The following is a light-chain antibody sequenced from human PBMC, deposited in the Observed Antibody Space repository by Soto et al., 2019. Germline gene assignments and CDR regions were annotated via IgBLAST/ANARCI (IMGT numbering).Light chain of an antibody. CDR3: QQLNSYPLT. CDR2: AAS. CDR1: QSISNW. J-gene: IGKJ1*01. Sequence: DIQLTQSPSTLPASVGDRVTITCRASQSISNWLAWYHQKPGTAPKLLIYAASTLQSGVPSRFSGSGSGTDFTLTISSLQPEDFATYYCQQLNSYPLTFGQGTKVDIK. V-gene: IGKV1-5*01.